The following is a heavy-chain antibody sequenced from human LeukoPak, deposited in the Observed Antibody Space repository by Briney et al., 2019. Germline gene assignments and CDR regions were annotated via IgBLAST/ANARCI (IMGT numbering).Heavy chain of an antibody. J-gene: IGHJ4*02. D-gene: IGHD3-9*01. V-gene: IGHV3-23*01. Sequence: GGSLRLSCAASGFTFSSYAMSWVRQAPGKGLEWVSGISSGGSNTYYADSVKGRFTISRDGSKNMLHLEMNSLRAEDTAVYYCAKVWPILAIKFYFDSWGLGTVVTVSS. CDR3: AKVWPILAIKFYFDS. CDR2: ISSGGSNT. CDR1: GFTFSSYA.